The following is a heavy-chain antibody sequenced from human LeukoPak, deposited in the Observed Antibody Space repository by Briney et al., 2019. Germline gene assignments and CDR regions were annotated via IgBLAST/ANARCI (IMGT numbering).Heavy chain of an antibody. J-gene: IGHJ4*02. CDR3: AKYGNSGWVIDN. V-gene: IGHV4-59*08. D-gene: IGHD6-19*01. CDR1: GGSISTSHY. Sequence: SETLSLTCTVSGGSISTSHYWIWIRQPPGKGLEYIGYIYYTGGTNYNPSLKSRVTISVDTSKNQFSLKLSSVTAADTAVYFCAKYGNSGWVIDNWGQGTLVTVSS. CDR2: IYYTGGT.